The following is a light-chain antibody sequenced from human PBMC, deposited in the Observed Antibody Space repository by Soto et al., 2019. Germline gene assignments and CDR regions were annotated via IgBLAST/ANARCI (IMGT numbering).Light chain of an antibody. J-gene: IGKJ1*01. CDR2: DAS. Sequence: EIVLTQSPATLSLSPGERATLSCRASQSVSYFLAWYQQKPGQAPRLLISDASNRATGIPARFSGSGTGTDFTLTISSLDPEDSAFYYCQRRGKGPPTLGQGTKVDIK. CDR1: QSVSYF. V-gene: IGKV3-11*01. CDR3: QRRGKGPPT.